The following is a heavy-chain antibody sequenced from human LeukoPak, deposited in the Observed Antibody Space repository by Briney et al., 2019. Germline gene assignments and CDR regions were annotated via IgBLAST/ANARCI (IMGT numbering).Heavy chain of an antibody. CDR1: GFTFSSYG. V-gene: IGHV3-33*06. D-gene: IGHD5-24*01. Sequence: GGSLRLSCAASGFTFSSYGMHWVRQAPGKGLEWVAVIWYDGSNKYYADSVKGRFTISRDNSKNTLYLQMNSLRAEDTAVYYCAKSAPEMATIGAFDIWGQGTMVTVSS. CDR2: IWYDGSNK. CDR3: AKSAPEMATIGAFDI. J-gene: IGHJ3*02.